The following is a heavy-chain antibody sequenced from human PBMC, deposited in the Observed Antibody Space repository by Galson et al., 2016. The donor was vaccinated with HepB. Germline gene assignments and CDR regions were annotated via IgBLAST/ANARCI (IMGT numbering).Heavy chain of an antibody. D-gene: IGHD1-26*01. V-gene: IGHV4-61*01. J-gene: IGHJ4*02. CDR3: VRDRGGGATGY. Sequence: SETLSLTCTVSGGSVTSVNYYWSWIRRPPGKGLEWIGYTYHTGNTNYNPSLKSGVTMLVDASKNQFSLKLNSVTAADTAVYCCVRDRGGGATGYWGQGTLVTVSS. CDR1: GGSVTSVNYY. CDR2: TYHTGNT.